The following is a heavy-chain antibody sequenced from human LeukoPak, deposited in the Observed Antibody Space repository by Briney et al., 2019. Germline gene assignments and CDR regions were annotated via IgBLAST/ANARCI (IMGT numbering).Heavy chain of an antibody. J-gene: IGHJ4*02. Sequence: GGSLRLSCAASGFTFSSYAMSWVRQAPGKGLEWVSAISGSGGSTYYADSVKGRFTISRDNSKNTLYLQMKSLRGEDTAGYYCAKERHDYVWGSYRFELDYWGQGTLVTVSS. CDR3: AKERHDYVWGSYRFELDY. CDR1: GFTFSSYA. V-gene: IGHV3-23*01. D-gene: IGHD3-16*02. CDR2: ISGSGGST.